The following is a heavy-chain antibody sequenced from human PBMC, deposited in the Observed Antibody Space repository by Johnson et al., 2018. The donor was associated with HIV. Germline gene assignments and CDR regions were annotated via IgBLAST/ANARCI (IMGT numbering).Heavy chain of an antibody. CDR1: GFTVSSNY. CDR3: ARGRAVAGTRAVDI. Sequence: VQLVESEGGLVQPGGSLRLSCAASGFTVSSNYMSWVRQAPGKGLEWVSVIYSGGRTYYADSVKGRFTISRDNSKNTLYLQMNSLRAEDTAVYYCARGRAVAGTRAVDIWGQGTMVTVSS. D-gene: IGHD6-19*01. CDR2: IYSGGRT. J-gene: IGHJ3*02. V-gene: IGHV3-66*02.